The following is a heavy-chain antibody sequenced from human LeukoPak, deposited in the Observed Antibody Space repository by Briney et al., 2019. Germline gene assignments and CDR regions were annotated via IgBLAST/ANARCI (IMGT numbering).Heavy chain of an antibody. Sequence: SQTLSLTCAISGDSVSSNSATWDWIRQSPSRGLEWLGRTYYRSKWYNDYAVSVKSRVTVNPDTSKNQFSLQLNSVTPEDTAVYYCAREGSDGYLFDYWGQGSLVIVSS. D-gene: IGHD3-22*01. V-gene: IGHV6-1*01. CDR1: GDSVSSNSAT. CDR2: TYYRSKWYN. J-gene: IGHJ4*02. CDR3: AREGSDGYLFDY.